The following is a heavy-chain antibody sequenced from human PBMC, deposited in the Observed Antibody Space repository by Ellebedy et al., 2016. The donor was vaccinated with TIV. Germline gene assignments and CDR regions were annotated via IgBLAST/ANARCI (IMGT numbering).Heavy chain of an antibody. D-gene: IGHD6-19*01. V-gene: IGHV4-59*01. CDR2: IYYSGST. CDR3: ARRLSSGWHFDY. J-gene: IGHJ4*02. CDR1: GGSISSYY. Sequence: SETLSLTCTVSGGSISSYYWGWIRQPPGKGLEWIGSIYYSGSTNYNPSFKSRVTISVDTSKNQFSLRLSSVTAADTAVYYCARRLSSGWHFDYWGQGTLVTVSS.